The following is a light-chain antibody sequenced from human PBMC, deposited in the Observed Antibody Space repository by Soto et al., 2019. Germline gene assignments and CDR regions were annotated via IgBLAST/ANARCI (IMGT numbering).Light chain of an antibody. CDR1: QSVSSN. CDR3: QKYKTWSC. CDR2: GAS. Sequence: EIVMTQSPATLSVSPGERATLSCRASQSVSSNLAWYQQKPGQAPRLLIYGASTRATGIPARFSGSGSGTEFTLTILSLESEDFAFYYCQKYKTWSCFGQGTKLEIK. V-gene: IGKV3-15*01. J-gene: IGKJ2*03.